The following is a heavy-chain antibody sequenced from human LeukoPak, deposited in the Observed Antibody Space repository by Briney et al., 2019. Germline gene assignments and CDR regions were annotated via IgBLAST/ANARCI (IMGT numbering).Heavy chain of an antibody. CDR2: IYYTGST. CDR1: GGSISTYY. Sequence: PSETLSLTCTVSGGSISTYYWSWIRQPPGKGLEWIGYIYYTGSTSYNPSLKSRVTMSLDTSKNQFSLKLSSVTAADTAVYYCARDGAVAGTDYWGQGTLVTVSS. J-gene: IGHJ4*02. CDR3: ARDGAVAGTDY. V-gene: IGHV4-59*12. D-gene: IGHD6-19*01.